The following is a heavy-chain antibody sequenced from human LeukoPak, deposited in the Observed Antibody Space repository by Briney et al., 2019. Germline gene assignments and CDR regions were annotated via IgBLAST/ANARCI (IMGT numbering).Heavy chain of an antibody. V-gene: IGHV4-59*01. J-gene: IGHJ4*02. D-gene: IGHD4/OR15-4a*01. Sequence: PETLSLTCTVPGDSINNYFWSWIRQPPGKGLEWIGYMHNGVHTNYNPSLKSRVTISGDTSKNQLSLKLTSVTAADTAVYYCAATIRRDYGDTNLDYWGQGTLVTVSS. CDR3: AATIRRDYGDTNLDY. CDR1: GDSINNYF. CDR2: MHNGVHT.